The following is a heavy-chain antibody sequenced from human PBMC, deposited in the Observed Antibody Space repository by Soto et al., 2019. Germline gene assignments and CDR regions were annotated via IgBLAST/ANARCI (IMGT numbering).Heavy chain of an antibody. D-gene: IGHD2-21*01. CDR1: GGFVSYNSYY. V-gene: IGHV4-39*01. CDR3: ASLVVVASVANV. Sequence: SETLSLTPSVSGGFVSYNSYYWGWIRQPPGKGLEWVGGFFYTGTTYYNPSLKDRLSIYVDTSKNSFSLSLTSVTAADTAVYFCASLVVVASVANVWGQVALVTVSS. J-gene: IGHJ4*02. CDR2: FFYTGTT.